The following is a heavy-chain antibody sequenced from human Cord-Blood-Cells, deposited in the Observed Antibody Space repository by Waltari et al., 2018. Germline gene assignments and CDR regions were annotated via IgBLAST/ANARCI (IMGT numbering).Heavy chain of an antibody. J-gene: IGHJ4*02. CDR2: INPNSGGT. CDR3: ARGAAAAGSNYYYFDY. V-gene: IGHV1-2*02. Sequence: QVQLVQSGAEVKKPGASVKVSCKASGYTFTGYYMHWVRHAPGQGLEWMGWINPNSGGTNYAQKFQGRVTMTRDTSISTAYMELSRLRSDDTAVYYCARGAAAAGSNYYYFDYWGQGTLVTVSS. D-gene: IGHD6-13*01. CDR1: GYTFTGYY.